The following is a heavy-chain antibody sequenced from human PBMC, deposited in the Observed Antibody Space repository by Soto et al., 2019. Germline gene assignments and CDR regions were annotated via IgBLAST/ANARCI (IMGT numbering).Heavy chain of an antibody. CDR1: GGSISSSSYY. CDR3: ARYYCSGGSCYSNWFDP. CDR2: IYYSGST. Sequence: SETLFLTCTVSGGSISSSSYYWGWIRQPPGKGLEWIGSIYYSGSTYYNPSLKSRVTISVDTSKNQFSLKLSSVTAADTAVYYCARYYCSGGSCYSNWFDPWGQGTLVTVSS. D-gene: IGHD2-15*01. J-gene: IGHJ5*02. V-gene: IGHV4-39*07.